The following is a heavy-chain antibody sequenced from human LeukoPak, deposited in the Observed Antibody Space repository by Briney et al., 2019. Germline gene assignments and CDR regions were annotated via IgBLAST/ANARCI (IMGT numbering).Heavy chain of an antibody. CDR3: VRGFTYYYGSGSYVDY. CDR2: ISSNGGST. CDR1: GFTFSSYA. D-gene: IGHD3-10*01. Sequence: PGGSLRLSCAASGFTFSSYAMSWVRQAPGKGLEWVSAISSNGGSTYYADSVKGRFTISRDNSKNTLYLQMSSLRAEDTAVYYCVRGFTYYYGSGSYVDYWGQGTLVTVSS. J-gene: IGHJ4*02. V-gene: IGHV3-64D*06.